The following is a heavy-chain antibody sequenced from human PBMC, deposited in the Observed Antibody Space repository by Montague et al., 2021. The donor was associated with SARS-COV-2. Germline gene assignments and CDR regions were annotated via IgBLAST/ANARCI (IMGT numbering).Heavy chain of an antibody. Sequence: SLRLSCSASGFIFSSYEMNWVRQAPGKGLEWISYISSGGGGSTKXYTDSVKGRFTIAGDDAKNSLYLQMNSLRVEDTAIYYCARDRDWDDWCGMDVWGQGTTVTVFS. CDR1: GFIFSSYE. CDR3: ARDRDWDDWCGMDV. CDR2: ISSGGGGSTK. D-gene: IGHD2-21*01. J-gene: IGHJ6*02. V-gene: IGHV3-48*03.